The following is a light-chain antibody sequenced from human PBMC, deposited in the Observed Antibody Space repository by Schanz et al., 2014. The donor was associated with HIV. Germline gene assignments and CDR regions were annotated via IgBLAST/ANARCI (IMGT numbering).Light chain of an antibody. CDR3: SSYSSESSPYV. J-gene: IGLJ1*01. Sequence: QSALTQPASVSASPGQSITISCTGTSTDIGAYNFVSWYQQQPGKAPKLMIYHVSDRPAGVSDRFSGSKSGNMASLTISGVQPEDEADYYCSSYSSESSPYVFGTGTKLTVL. V-gene: IGLV2-14*03. CDR2: HVS. CDR1: STDIGAYNF.